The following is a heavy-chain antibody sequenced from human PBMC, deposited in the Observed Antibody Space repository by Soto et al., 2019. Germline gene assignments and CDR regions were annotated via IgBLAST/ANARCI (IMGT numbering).Heavy chain of an antibody. CDR3: VHRRRRTGSWSTGDFDY. CDR1: GVSLTTNGVG. J-gene: IGHJ4*02. CDR2: IYWDDDK. Sequence: QITLRESGPPVLKSTEPLTLTCTFSGVSLTTNGVGVGWIRQSPGRAPEWLAIIYWDDDKRYSPSLQNRLTITKDAPKKQVVLRLTYMDPVDTATYFCVHRRRRTGSWSTGDFDYWGQWTPVTVFS. V-gene: IGHV2-5*02. D-gene: IGHD6-13*01.